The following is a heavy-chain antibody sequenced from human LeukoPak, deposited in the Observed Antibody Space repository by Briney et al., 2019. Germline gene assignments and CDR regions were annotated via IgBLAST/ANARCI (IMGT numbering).Heavy chain of an antibody. CDR1: AFTLSNYA. CDR2: ISSSGSTI. Sequence: GGFLRLSCAGSAFTLSNYAINWVRQAPGKGPEWLSYISSSGSTILYADSVKGRFTISRDNAKNSLYLQMNSLRAEDTAVYYCAIIGCYRGVCAFDVWGQGTRVTVSS. J-gene: IGHJ3*01. CDR3: AIIGCYRGVCAFDV. V-gene: IGHV3-48*01. D-gene: IGHD2-2*01.